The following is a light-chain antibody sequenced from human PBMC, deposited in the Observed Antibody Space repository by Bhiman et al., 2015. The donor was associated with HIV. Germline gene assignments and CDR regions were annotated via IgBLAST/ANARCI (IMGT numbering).Light chain of an antibody. CDR2: DVS. CDR3: SSYTSGSTPHV. CDR1: SSDVGFYNY. V-gene: IGLV2-14*03. J-gene: IGLJ1*01. Sequence: QSALTQPASVSGSPGQSITISCTGTSSDVGFYNYVSWYQQHPGKAPKLMIYDVSNRPSGVSNRFSGSKSGNTASLTISGLQPEDEADYHCSSYTSGSTPHVFGTGTKVTVL.